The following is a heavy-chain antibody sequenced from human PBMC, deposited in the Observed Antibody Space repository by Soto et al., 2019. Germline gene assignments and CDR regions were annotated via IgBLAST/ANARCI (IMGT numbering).Heavy chain of an antibody. CDR2: INPSGGST. J-gene: IGHJ5*02. D-gene: IGHD3-22*01. V-gene: IGHV1-46*01. CDR3: ARGRDLASSGRTDWFDP. CDR1: GYTFTSYY. Sequence: VASVKVSCKASGYTFTSYYMHWVRQAPGQGLEWMGIINPSGGSTSYAQKFQGRVTMTRDTSTSTVYMELSSLRSEDTAVYYCARGRDLASSGRTDWFDPWGQGTLVTVSS.